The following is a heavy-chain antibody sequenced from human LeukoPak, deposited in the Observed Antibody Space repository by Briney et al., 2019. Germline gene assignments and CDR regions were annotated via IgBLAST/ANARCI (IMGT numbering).Heavy chain of an antibody. D-gene: IGHD3-3*01. V-gene: IGHV1-18*01. J-gene: IGHJ4*02. CDR2: INTYNGNT. CDR3: ARDAIQGRLTSDY. Sequence: VASVKVSCKTSGYTFTTYAISWVRQAPGQGFEWMGRINTYNGNTNFAQKFQDRVTMTTDTSTSTAYLELRSLRSDDTAVYYCARDAIQGRLTSDYWGQGTLVTVSS. CDR1: GYTFTTYA.